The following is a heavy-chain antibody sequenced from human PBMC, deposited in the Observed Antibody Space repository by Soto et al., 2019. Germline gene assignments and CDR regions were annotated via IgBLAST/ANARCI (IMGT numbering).Heavy chain of an antibody. CDR1: GFNFSAYS. D-gene: IGHD2-15*01. V-gene: IGHV3-48*01. J-gene: IGHJ4*02. CDR2: ISGSSSSI. CDR3: ARDYLVIPHRVIDY. Sequence: GGSLRLSCAASGFNFSAYSMDWIRQAPGKGLEWVSYISGSSSSIYYADSVKGRFTISRDNSKNTLYLQMNSLRAEDTAVYYCARDYLVIPHRVIDYWGQGTLVTVSS.